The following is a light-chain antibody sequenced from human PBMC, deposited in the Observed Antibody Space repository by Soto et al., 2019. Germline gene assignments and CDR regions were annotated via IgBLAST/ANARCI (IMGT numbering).Light chain of an antibody. V-gene: IGKV3-15*01. J-gene: IGKJ1*01. CDR1: QRVGIN. CDR3: QQFDGWPRT. CDR2: SAS. Sequence: EIVMTQSPATLSVSPGETATLSCRASQRVGINLAWYQQKPGQAPRLLIYSASTRASGIPDRFSGSGSGTEFSLTSSSVQSEDFAFFYCQQFDGWPRTFGQGTKVEIK.